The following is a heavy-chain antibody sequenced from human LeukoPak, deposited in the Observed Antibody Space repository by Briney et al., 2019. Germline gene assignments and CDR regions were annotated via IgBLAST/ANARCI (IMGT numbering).Heavy chain of an antibody. D-gene: IGHD2-15*01. J-gene: IGHJ5*02. V-gene: IGHV1-2*06. Sequence: ASVKVSCKASGYTFTDYYMHWVRQAPGQGLEWMGRINSKSGGTTYAQNFQGRVTMTRDTSISTAYMELSRLRSDDTAVYYYARSRSGGENWFDPWGQGTLVTVSS. CDR3: ARSRSGGENWFDP. CDR1: GYTFTDYY. CDR2: INSKSGGT.